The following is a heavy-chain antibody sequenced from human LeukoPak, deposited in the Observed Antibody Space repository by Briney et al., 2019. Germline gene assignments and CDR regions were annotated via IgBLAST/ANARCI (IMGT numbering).Heavy chain of an antibody. Sequence: GGSLRLSCAASGFTFSSYGMHWVRQAPGKGLEWVAFIRFDGSDKNYADSVKGRFTISRDNSKNTLFLQMNSLRGEDTAVYYCAKDLVLVGATPDAFDIWGQGTMVTVSS. V-gene: IGHV3-30*02. CDR1: GFTFSSYG. D-gene: IGHD1-26*01. CDR3: AKDLVLVGATPDAFDI. J-gene: IGHJ3*02. CDR2: IRFDGSDK.